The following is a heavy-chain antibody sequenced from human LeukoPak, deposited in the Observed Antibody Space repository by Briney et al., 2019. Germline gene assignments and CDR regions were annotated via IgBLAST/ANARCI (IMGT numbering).Heavy chain of an antibody. CDR3: AREWAGPSFDY. V-gene: IGHV3-7*01. CDR2: IKQDGSEK. Sequence: PGGSLGLSCAASGFTFSSYWMSWVRQAPGKGLEWVANIKQDGSEKSYVDSVKGRFTISRDNTKNSLYLQMNSLRAEDTAVYFCAREWAGPSFDYWGQGTLVTVSS. D-gene: IGHD6-19*01. CDR1: GFTFSSYW. J-gene: IGHJ4*02.